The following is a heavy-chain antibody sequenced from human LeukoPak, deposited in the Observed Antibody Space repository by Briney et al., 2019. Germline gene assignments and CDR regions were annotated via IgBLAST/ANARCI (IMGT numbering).Heavy chain of an antibody. CDR2: IYYSGST. CDR1: GGSISSSSYY. J-gene: IGHJ4*02. CDR3: ASYDSSQYYFDY. V-gene: IGHV4-39*01. D-gene: IGHD3-22*01. Sequence: PSETLSLTCTVSGGSISSSSYYWGWIRQPPGKGLEGIGSIYYSGSTYYNPSLKSRVTISVDTSKNQFSLKLSSVTAADTAVYYCASYDSSQYYFDYWGQGTLVTVSS.